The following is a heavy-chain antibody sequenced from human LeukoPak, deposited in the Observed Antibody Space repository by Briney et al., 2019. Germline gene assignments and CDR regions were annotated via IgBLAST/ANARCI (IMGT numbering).Heavy chain of an antibody. D-gene: IGHD3-10*01. J-gene: IGHJ6*03. V-gene: IGHV1-18*01. CDR3: ARWVRGVIMATWGYMDV. CDR2: ISAYNGNT. CDR1: GYTFTSYG. Sequence: ASVKVSCKASGYTFTSYGISWVRQAPGQGLEWMGWISAYNGNTNYAQKLQGRVTMTTDTSTSTAYMELRSLRSDDTAVYYCARWVRGVIMATWGYMDVWGKGTTVTVSS.